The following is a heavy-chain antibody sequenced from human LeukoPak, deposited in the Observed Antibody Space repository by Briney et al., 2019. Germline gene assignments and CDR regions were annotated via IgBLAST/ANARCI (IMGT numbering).Heavy chain of an antibody. Sequence: GGSLRLSCAASGFTFRTYAMSWVRQAPGEGLEWVSGIIGNAAATYYADSVKGRFTISRDNSKNTVYLQMNSLSAEDTAIYYCAKDRVPDGAWELDYWGQGTLVTVSS. V-gene: IGHV3-23*01. J-gene: IGHJ4*01. CDR3: AKDRVPDGAWELDY. CDR1: GFTFRTYA. D-gene: IGHD4-17*01. CDR2: IIGNAAAT.